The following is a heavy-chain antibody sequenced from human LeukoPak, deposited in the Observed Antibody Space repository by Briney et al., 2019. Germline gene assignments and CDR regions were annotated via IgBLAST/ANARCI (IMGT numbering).Heavy chain of an antibody. Sequence: ASVKVSCKASGGTFDRYGVSWVRQAPGRGLEWMGWNNPNSGDTKYAQKFQGRVTMTRDTSISTAYMELNSLRSDDTAVYYCARYCSTATCSEGDVYWGQGTLVTVSS. D-gene: IGHD2-2*01. V-gene: IGHV1-2*02. CDR3: ARYCSTATCSEGDVY. CDR2: NNPNSGDT. J-gene: IGHJ4*02. CDR1: GGTFDRYG.